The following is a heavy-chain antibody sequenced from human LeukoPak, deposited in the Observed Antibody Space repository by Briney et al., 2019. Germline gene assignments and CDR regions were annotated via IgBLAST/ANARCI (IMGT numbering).Heavy chain of an antibody. Sequence: GGSLRLSCAASGFTFSSYAMSWVRQAPGKGLEWVASISSTGSYIYYADSVKGRFTISRDNAKNSLYLQMNSLRADDTAVYYCAREVMVVAATTFWYFDLWGRGTLVTVSS. CDR1: GFTFSSYA. V-gene: IGHV3-21*01. D-gene: IGHD2-15*01. J-gene: IGHJ2*01. CDR3: AREVMVVAATTFWYFDL. CDR2: ISSTGSYI.